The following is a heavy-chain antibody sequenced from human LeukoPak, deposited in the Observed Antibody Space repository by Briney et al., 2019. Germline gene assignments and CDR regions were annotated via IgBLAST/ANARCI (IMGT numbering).Heavy chain of an antibody. Sequence: GGSLRLSCAASGFTFSSYSMNWVRQAPGKGLEWVSSIGSSSSYIYYADSVKGRFTISRDNAKNSLYLQMNSLRAEDTAVYYCARDHGAILYYGMDVWGQGTTVTVSS. CDR1: GFTFSSYS. D-gene: IGHD4-17*01. CDR3: ARDHGAILYYGMDV. CDR2: IGSSSSYI. V-gene: IGHV3-21*01. J-gene: IGHJ6*02.